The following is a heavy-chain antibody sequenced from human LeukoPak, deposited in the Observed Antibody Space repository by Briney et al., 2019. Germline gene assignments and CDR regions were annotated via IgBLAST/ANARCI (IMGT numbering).Heavy chain of an antibody. CDR1: GFTFSSYW. D-gene: IGHD3-22*01. CDR2: IKQDGSEK. V-gene: IGHV3-7*01. CDR3: ARVEYSGYEDYFDY. Sequence: GGSLRLSCAASGFTFSSYWMSWVRQAPGKGLEWVANIKQDGSEKYYVDSVKGRFTISRDNAKNSLYLQMNSLRAEDTAVYYCARVEYSGYEDYFDYWGQGTLVTVSS. J-gene: IGHJ4*02.